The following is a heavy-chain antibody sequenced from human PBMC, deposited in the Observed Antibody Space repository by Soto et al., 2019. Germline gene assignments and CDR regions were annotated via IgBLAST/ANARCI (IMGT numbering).Heavy chain of an antibody. CDR2: IYHSGST. CDR3: ARGSAVAGSYRWFDP. CDR1: SGSISSSNW. Sequence: PSETLSLTCAVSSGSISSSNWWSWVRQPPGKGLEWIGEIYHSGSTNYNPSLKSRVTISVDKSKNQFSLKLSSVTAADTAVYYCARGSAVAGSYRWFDPWGQGTLVTVSS. J-gene: IGHJ5*02. V-gene: IGHV4-4*02. D-gene: IGHD6-19*01.